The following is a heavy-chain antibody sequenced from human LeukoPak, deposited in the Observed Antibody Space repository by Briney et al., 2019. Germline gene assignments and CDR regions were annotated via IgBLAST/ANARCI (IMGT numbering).Heavy chain of an antibody. CDR1: GFTFSDYS. D-gene: IGHD3-22*01. V-gene: IGHV3-48*02. CDR3: SSESRY. CDR2: ITSSSDSI. Sequence: GGSLRLSCAASGFTFSDYSMNWVRQAPGKGLEWVSWITSSSDSIYYADPVKGRFTISRDNAKNSLYLQMNSLRDEDTAVYYCSSESRYWGQGTLVIVSS. J-gene: IGHJ4*02.